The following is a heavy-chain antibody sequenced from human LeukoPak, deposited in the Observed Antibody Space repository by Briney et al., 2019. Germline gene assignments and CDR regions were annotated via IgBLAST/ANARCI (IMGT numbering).Heavy chain of an antibody. V-gene: IGHV3-30*03. Sequence: GGSLRLSCVASGFTFSTYGMHWVRQAPGKGLEWVALTSYDGSNKYYADSVKGRFTISRDNSNNTLYLQMNSLRAEDTAVYYCARGKSSRIMITFGGVGGYWGQGALVTVSS. J-gene: IGHJ4*02. D-gene: IGHD3-16*01. CDR1: GFTFSTYG. CDR3: ARGKSSRIMITFGGVGGY. CDR2: TSYDGSNK.